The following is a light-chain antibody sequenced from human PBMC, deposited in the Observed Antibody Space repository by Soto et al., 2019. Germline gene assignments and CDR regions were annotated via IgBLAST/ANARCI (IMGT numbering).Light chain of an antibody. CDR1: SSDVGGYKY. J-gene: IGLJ1*01. Sequence: QSALTQPPSASGSPGQSVTISCTGTSSDVGGYKYVSWYQQHPGKAPKLMIFEVSKRPSGVPKRFSGSKSGNTASLTVSGLQADDEADYYCTAYAGNNIYVFGTGTKLTVL. V-gene: IGLV2-8*01. CDR2: EVS. CDR3: TAYAGNNIYV.